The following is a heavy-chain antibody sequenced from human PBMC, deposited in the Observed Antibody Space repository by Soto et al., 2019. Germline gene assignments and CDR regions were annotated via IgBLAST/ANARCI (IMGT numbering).Heavy chain of an antibody. V-gene: IGHV1-46*03. D-gene: IGHD3-22*01. Sequence: GASVKVSCKASGYTFTSYYMHWVRQAPGQGLEWMGIINPSGGSTSYAQKFQGRVTMTRDTSTSTVYMELSSLRSEDTAVYYCAREKSVRGYVYYYYMDVWGKGTTVTVSS. CDR3: AREKSVRGYVYYYYMDV. CDR2: INPSGGST. CDR1: GYTFTSYY. J-gene: IGHJ6*03.